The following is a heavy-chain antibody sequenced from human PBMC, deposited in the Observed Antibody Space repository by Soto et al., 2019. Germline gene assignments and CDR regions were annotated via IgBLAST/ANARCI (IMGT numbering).Heavy chain of an antibody. J-gene: IGHJ4*02. CDR2: ISGASTTI. V-gene: IGHV3-48*02. CDR3: ARPFYGSGGPYFDS. CDR1: GFIFSGYS. Sequence: EVQLVESGGGLVQPGGSLTLSCSASGFIFSGYSMTWVRRAPWKGLEWVSNISGASTTIYYADSVKGRFTISRDEAKNTLYLQMNSLRDEDSAVYYCARPFYGSGGPYFDSWGQGTLVTVSS. D-gene: IGHD3-10*01.